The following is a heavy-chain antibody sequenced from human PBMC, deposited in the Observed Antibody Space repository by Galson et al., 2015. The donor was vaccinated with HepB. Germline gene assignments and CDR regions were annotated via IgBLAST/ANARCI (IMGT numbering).Heavy chain of an antibody. CDR3: AVLREWGGYCSSTSCYTRDDAFDI. V-gene: IGHV5-10-1*01. CDR2: IDPSDSYT. D-gene: IGHD2-2*02. J-gene: IGHJ3*02. CDR1: GYSFTSYW. Sequence: QSGAEVKKPGESLRISCKGSGYSFTSYWISWVRQMPGKGLEWMGRIDPSDSYTNYSPSFQGHVTISADKSISTAYLQWSSLKASDTAMYYCAVLREWGGYCSSTSCYTRDDAFDIWGQGTMVTVSS.